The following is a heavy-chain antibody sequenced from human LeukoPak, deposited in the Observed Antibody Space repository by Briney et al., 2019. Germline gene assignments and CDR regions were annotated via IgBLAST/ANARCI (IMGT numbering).Heavy chain of an antibody. D-gene: IGHD3-3*01. CDR1: GGSFSGYY. CDR3: ARAKGSGYFKVDWFDP. Sequence: PSETLSLTCADYGGSFSGYYWSWIRQPPGKGLEWIGEINHSGSTNYNPSLKSRVTISVDTSKNQFSLKLSSVTAADTAVYYCARAKGSGYFKVDWFDPWGQGTLVTVSS. V-gene: IGHV4-34*01. CDR2: INHSGST. J-gene: IGHJ5*02.